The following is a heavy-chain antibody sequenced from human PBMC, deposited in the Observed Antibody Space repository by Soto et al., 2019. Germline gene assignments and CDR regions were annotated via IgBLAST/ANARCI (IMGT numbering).Heavy chain of an antibody. CDR1: GFTFSNYG. J-gene: IGHJ1*01. V-gene: IGHV3-33*01. CDR3: ARDPTASGYSWFQH. D-gene: IGHD3-22*01. CDR2: IWYDGSNK. Sequence: PGGSRLSCAASGFTFSNYGMHWVRQAPGKGLEWVAVIWYDGSNKYYADSVKGRFTISRDNSKNTLYLQMNSLRAEDTAVYYCARDPTASGYSWFQHWGQGTLVTVSS.